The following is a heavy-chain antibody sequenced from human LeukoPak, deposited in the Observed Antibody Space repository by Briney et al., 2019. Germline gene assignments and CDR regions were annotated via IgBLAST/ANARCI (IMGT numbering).Heavy chain of an antibody. V-gene: IGHV3-30*18. J-gene: IGHJ4*02. CDR2: ISYDGSYK. CDR1: EFTFSTYG. Sequence: GRSLRLSCAASEFTFSTYGMHWVRQAPGKGLEWVAVISYDGSYKFYADSVKDRFTISRDNSKSTLFLQMNSLRAEDTAVYYCAKIRGQEMASFDYWGQGTLVTVSS. D-gene: IGHD5-24*01. CDR3: AKIRGQEMASFDY.